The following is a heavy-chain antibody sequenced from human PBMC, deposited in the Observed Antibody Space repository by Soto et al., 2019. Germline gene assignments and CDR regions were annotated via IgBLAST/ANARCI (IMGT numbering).Heavy chain of an antibody. D-gene: IGHD4-17*01. V-gene: IGHV1-69*08. J-gene: IGHJ4*02. Sequence: QVQLVQSGAEVKKPGSSVKVSCKASGGTFSSYTISWVRQAPGQGLEWMGRIIPILGIANYAQKFQGRVTITADKSTSTAYMELSSLRSEDTVVYYCARDPATVTTGGDYWGQGTLVTVSS. CDR3: ARDPATVTTGGDY. CDR2: IIPILGIA. CDR1: GGTFSSYT.